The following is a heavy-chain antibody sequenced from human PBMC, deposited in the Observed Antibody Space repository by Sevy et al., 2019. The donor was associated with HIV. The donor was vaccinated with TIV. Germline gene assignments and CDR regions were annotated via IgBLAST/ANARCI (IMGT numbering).Heavy chain of an antibody. D-gene: IGHD6-13*01. Sequence: ASVKVSCKASGYTFTSYGISWVRQAPGQGLEWMGWISAYNGNTNYAQKLQGRVTMTTDTSTSTASMELRGLRSDDTAVYYCARAPGYSSSWYDYYYYGMDVWGQGTTVTVSS. CDR2: ISAYNGNT. CDR1: GYTFTSYG. CDR3: ARAPGYSSSWYDYYYYGMDV. J-gene: IGHJ6*02. V-gene: IGHV1-18*01.